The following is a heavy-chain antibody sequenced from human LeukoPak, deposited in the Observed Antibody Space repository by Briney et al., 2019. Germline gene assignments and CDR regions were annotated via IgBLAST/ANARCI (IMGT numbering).Heavy chain of an antibody. CDR1: GFIFSDHY. CDR2: SRGKAHSYST. Sequence: GGSLRLSCEASGFIFSDHYMDWVRQAPGEGLEWVGRSRGKAHSYSTEYAASVKGRFTISRDGSKNSLYLQMNSLKVEDTAVYYCARGAAAKAYTANYYGEDVWGQGTTVTVSS. J-gene: IGHJ6*02. CDR3: ARGAAAKAYTANYYGEDV. V-gene: IGHV3-72*01. D-gene: IGHD3-16*01.